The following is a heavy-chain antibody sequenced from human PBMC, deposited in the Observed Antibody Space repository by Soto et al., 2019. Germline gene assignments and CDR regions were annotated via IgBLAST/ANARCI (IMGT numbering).Heavy chain of an antibody. V-gene: IGHV3-21*06. D-gene: IGHD2-2*01. CDR3: VIYCRSTTCNSYGMDV. CDR1: GFTFSSYT. J-gene: IGHJ6*02. CDR2: ISGSSSST. Sequence: EVQLVESGGGLVKPGGSLRLSCAASGFTFSSYTMNWVRQAPGKGLEWVSSISGSSSSTYYADSVKGRFTISRDNAKNSLYLQMDTLRAEDAAVYYCVIYCRSTTCNSYGMDVWGQGTTVTVSS.